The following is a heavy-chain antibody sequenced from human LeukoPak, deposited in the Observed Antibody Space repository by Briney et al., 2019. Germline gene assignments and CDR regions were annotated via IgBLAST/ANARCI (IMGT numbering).Heavy chain of an antibody. J-gene: IGHJ4*02. V-gene: IGHV3-23*01. CDR3: AKPGTGDPGGGYFDY. Sequence: GGSLRLSCAASGFTFSSYAMSWVRQAPGKGLEWVSAISGRGGSTYYADSGKGRFTISRDNSKNTLYLQMNSLRAEDTAVYYCAKPGTGDPGGGYFDYWGQGTLVTVSS. D-gene: IGHD7-27*01. CDR2: ISGRGGST. CDR1: GFTFSSYA.